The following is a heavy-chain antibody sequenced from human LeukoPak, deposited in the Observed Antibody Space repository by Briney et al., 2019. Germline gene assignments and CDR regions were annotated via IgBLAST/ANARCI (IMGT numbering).Heavy chain of an antibody. CDR2: IHTSGST. Sequence: PSETLSLICTVSGGSISNYYWSWIRQPVGKGLEWIGRIHTSGSTNYNPSLKSRVTMSVDTSKNQFSLNLSSVTAADTAVYYCATELEPGPLWGQGTLVTVSS. V-gene: IGHV4-4*07. J-gene: IGHJ4*02. CDR1: GGSISNYY. D-gene: IGHD1-1*01. CDR3: ATELEPGPL.